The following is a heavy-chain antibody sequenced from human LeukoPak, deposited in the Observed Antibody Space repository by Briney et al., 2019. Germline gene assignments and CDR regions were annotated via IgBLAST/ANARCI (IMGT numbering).Heavy chain of an antibody. CDR1: GGSFSGYY. J-gene: IGHJ3*02. CDR3: AGFSLWAFDI. V-gene: IGHV4-34*01. D-gene: IGHD3-10*01. Sequence: SETLSLTCAVYGGSFSGYYWSWIRQPPGKGLEWIGEIYHSGSTNYNPSLKSRVTISVDKSKNQFSLKLSSVTAADTAVYYCAGFSLWAFDIWGQGTMVTVSS. CDR2: IYHSGST.